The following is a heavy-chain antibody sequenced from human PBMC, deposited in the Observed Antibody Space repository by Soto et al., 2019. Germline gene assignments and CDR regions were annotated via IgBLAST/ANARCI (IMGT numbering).Heavy chain of an antibody. CDR1: GFTFSSYD. D-gene: IGHD3-10*01. V-gene: IGHV3-13*04. CDR3: VRGWITMVRVITEPHCKH. Sequence: EVQLAESGGGLVQPGGTLRVSCAASGFTFSSYDMQWVRQATGKGLEWVSGISTAGDTFYAGSVKGRFTISRENAKNSLFLQMNRLRPRDTAVYYCVRGWITMVRVITEPHCKHWGQRTLVTVSS. CDR2: ISTAGDT. J-gene: IGHJ4*02.